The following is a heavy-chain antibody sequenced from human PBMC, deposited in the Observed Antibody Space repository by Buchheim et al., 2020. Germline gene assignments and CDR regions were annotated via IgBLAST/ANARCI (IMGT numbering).Heavy chain of an antibody. D-gene: IGHD6-13*01. CDR2: ISYDGSNK. CDR3: AKDRGYSSSWQTYYYYGMDV. V-gene: IGHV3-30*18. CDR1: GFTFSSYG. Sequence: QVQLVESGGGVVQPGRSLRLSCAASGFTFSSYGMHWVRQAPGKGLEWVAVISYDGSNKYYADSVTGRFTISRDNSKNTLYLQMNSLRAEDTAVYYCAKDRGYSSSWQTYYYYGMDVWGQGTT. J-gene: IGHJ6*02.